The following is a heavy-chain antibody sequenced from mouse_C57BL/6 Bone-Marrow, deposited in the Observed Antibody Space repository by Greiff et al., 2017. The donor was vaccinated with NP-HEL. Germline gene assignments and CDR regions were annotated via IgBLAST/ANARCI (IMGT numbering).Heavy chain of an antibody. CDR3: ARQDSSGSWFAY. D-gene: IGHD3-2*02. CDR2: INPSTGGT. J-gene: IGHJ3*01. Sequence: VQLQQSGPELVKPGASVKISCKASGYSFTGYYMNWVKQSPEKSLEWIGEINPSTGGTTYNQKFKAKATLTVDKSSSTAYMQLKSLTAEASAVYDCARQDSSGSWFAYWGQGTLVTVSA. CDR1: GYSFTGYY. V-gene: IGHV1-42*01.